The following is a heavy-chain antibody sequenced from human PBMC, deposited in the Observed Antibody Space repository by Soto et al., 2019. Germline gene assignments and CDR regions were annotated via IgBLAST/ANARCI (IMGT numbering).Heavy chain of an antibody. D-gene: IGHD2-15*01. CDR2: ISGYKGDT. V-gene: IGHV1-18*01. Sequence: VQSGAEVKKPGASVKVSCKASGDTFISSGISWVRQAPGQGLEWMGWISGYKGDTNYAQKFQGRVTLTTDTSTSTAYMELRSLTPGDTAIYYCARIEYCSGGNCYSAFDIWGQGTLATVSS. CDR3: ARIEYCSGGNCYSAFDI. CDR1: GDTFISSG. J-gene: IGHJ3*02.